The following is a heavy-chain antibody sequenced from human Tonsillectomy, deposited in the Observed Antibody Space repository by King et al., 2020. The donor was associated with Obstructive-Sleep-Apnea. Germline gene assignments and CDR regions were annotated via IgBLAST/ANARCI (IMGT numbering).Heavy chain of an antibody. Sequence: VQLVESGAEVKKPGESLKIACKGSGYSFTSYWIGWVRQMPVKGLEWMGIIYPGDSATRYSPSFQGQVTISTDKSISTAYLQWSSLKASDTAMYYCARAIREYYYDSSGYYPDYWGQGTLVTVSS. V-gene: IGHV5-51*01. CDR3: ARAIREYYYDSSGYYPDY. D-gene: IGHD3-22*01. CDR1: GYSFTSYW. J-gene: IGHJ4*02. CDR2: IYPGDSAT.